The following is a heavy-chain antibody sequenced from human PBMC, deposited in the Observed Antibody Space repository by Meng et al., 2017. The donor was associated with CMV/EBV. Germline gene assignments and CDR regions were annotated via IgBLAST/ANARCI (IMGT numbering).Heavy chain of an antibody. CDR1: GFTFSNYG. V-gene: IGHV3-30*18. CDR3: AKTTEYSYGHFDY. D-gene: IGHD5-18*01. CDR2: IAYDGNNK. J-gene: IGHJ4*02. Sequence: CAASGFTFSNYGMHWVRQAPGKGLEWVALIAYDGNNKKYADPVKGRFTISRDNSKNTLYLQMNSLRAEDTAVYYCAKTTEYSYGHFDYWGQGTLVTVSS.